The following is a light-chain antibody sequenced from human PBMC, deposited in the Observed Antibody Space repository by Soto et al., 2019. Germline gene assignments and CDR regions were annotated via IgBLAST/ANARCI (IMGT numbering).Light chain of an antibody. J-gene: IGKJ5*01. CDR1: QSVSSN. CDR3: QQYNNWPLIN. CDR2: GAY. V-gene: IGKV3D-15*01. Sequence: EILMTRSPATLSVSSVEIANLSRRSSQSVSSNLAWYQQKPGQAPRLLIYGAYNRATGIPARFSGSGSGTEFTLTISRLKSEDFAVYYRQQYNNWPLINCGQGTRRELK.